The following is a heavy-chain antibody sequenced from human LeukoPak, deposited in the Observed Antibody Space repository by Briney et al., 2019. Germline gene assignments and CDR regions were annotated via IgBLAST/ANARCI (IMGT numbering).Heavy chain of an antibody. Sequence: SETLSLTCAVYGGSFSGYYWSWIRQPPGKGLEWIGEINHSGSTNYNPSLKSRVTISVDTSKNQFSLKLSSVTAADTAVYYCARLDSAVVVPAAYTGLLFDYWGQGTLVTVSS. V-gene: IGHV4-34*01. CDR3: ARLDSAVVVPAAYTGLLFDY. D-gene: IGHD2-2*01. CDR1: GGSFSGYY. CDR2: INHSGST. J-gene: IGHJ4*02.